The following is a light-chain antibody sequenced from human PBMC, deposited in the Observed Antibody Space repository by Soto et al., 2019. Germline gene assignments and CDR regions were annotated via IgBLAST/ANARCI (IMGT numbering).Light chain of an antibody. CDR3: SSYTSSSTLV. CDR2: EVS. J-gene: IGLJ1*01. Sequence: QSVLTQPTSVSGSTGESITISCTGTSSDVGGYNYVSWYQQHPGKAPKLMIYEVSNRPSGVSNRFSGSKSGNTASLTISGLQAEDEADYYCSSYTSSSTLVFGTGTKLTV. CDR1: SSDVGGYNY. V-gene: IGLV2-14*01.